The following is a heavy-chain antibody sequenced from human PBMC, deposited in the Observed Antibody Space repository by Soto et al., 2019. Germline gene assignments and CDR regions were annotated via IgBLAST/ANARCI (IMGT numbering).Heavy chain of an antibody. CDR2: MNPNSGNT. Sequence: ASVKVSCKASGYTFTSYDINWVRPATGQGLEWMGWMNPNSGNTGYAQKFQGRVTMTRNTSISTAYMELSSLRSEDTAVYYCARGITIFGVVPGWGQGTLVTVSS. CDR3: ARGITIFGVVPG. V-gene: IGHV1-8*01. D-gene: IGHD3-3*01. CDR1: GYTFTSYD. J-gene: IGHJ4*02.